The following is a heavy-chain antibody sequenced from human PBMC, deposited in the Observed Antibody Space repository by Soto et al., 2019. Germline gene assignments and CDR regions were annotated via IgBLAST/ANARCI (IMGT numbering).Heavy chain of an antibody. CDR2: IIPIFGTA. CDR3: ARSSIAAAGIDY. Sequence: QVQLVQSGAEVKKPGSSVKVSCKASGGTFSSYVISWVRQAPGQGLEWMGGIIPIFGTANYAHKFKSRVTITADESTTTDYEDLRSLRSEVTAVYYSARSSIAAAGIDYCGQGNLV. CDR1: GGTFSSYV. D-gene: IGHD6-25*01. V-gene: IGHV1-69*01. J-gene: IGHJ4*02.